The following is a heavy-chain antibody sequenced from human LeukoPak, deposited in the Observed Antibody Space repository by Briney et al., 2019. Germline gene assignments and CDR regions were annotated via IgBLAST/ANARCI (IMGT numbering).Heavy chain of an antibody. CDR1: GFTFSDYY. D-gene: IGHD5-24*01. V-gene: IGHV3-11*01. J-gene: IGHJ4*02. Sequence: GGSLRLSCAASGFTFSDYYMSWIRQAPGKGLEWVSYITSGSTIYYADSVRGRFTTSRANANNSLYLQMNSLRAEDTTMYYFAGGGTGLQLNYWGQGTLVAVSP. CDR2: ITSGSTI. CDR3: AGGGTGLQLNY.